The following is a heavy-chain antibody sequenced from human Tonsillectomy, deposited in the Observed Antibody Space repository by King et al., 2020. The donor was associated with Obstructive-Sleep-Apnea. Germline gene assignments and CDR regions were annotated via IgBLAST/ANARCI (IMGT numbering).Heavy chain of an antibody. V-gene: IGHV4-59*08. J-gene: IGHJ5*02. D-gene: IGHD7-27*01. CDR3: ATPHWDPSINWFDP. CDR1: AGSISSYY. Sequence: QLQESGPGLVKPSETLSLTCTVSAGSISSYYWSWIRQPPGKGLEWIGYISYSGTTNYSPSLKSRVTISVDTSKNQFSLKLSSVTAADTAVYYCATPHWDPSINWFDPWGQGTLVTVSS. CDR2: ISYSGTT.